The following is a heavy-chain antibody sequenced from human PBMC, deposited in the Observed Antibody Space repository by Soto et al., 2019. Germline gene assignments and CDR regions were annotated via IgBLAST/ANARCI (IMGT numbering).Heavy chain of an antibody. CDR2: INAGSGNT. V-gene: IGHV1-3*01. J-gene: IGHJ5*02. Sequence: ASVKVSCKASGYTFTGFSLHWVRQAPGQRLEWMGWINAGSGNTKYSQKLQGRVTMTTDTSTSTAYMELRSLRTDDTAVYYCARQLLSYNWFDPWGQGTLVTVSS. D-gene: IGHD3-10*01. CDR3: ARQLLSYNWFDP. CDR1: GYTFTGFS.